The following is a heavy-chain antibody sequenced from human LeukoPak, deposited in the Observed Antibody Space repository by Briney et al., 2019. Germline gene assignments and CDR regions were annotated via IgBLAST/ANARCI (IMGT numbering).Heavy chain of an antibody. CDR2: FDPEDGET. V-gene: IGHV1-24*01. CDR1: GYTLTELS. Sequence: ASVKVSCKVSGYTLTELSMHWVRQAPGKGLEWMGGFDPEDGETIYAQKFQGRVTMTEDTSTDTAYMELSSLRSEDTAVYYCATARPPRYYYDSSGYYAFDIWGQGTIVTVSS. D-gene: IGHD3-22*01. J-gene: IGHJ3*02. CDR3: ATARPPRYYYDSSGYYAFDI.